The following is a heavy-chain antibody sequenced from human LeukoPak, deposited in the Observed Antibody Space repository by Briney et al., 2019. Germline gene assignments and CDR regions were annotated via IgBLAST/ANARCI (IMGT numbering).Heavy chain of an antibody. D-gene: IGHD4-17*01. CDR1: GGSISTYY. CDR2: INYSGST. Sequence: SETLPLTCTVPGGSISTYYWNWIRQPPGKGLEWIGYINYSGSTSYNPSLKSRVTTSLDTSKNQFSLKLSSVTAADTAVYYCARSPPLYGDYAQYYFDYWGQGTLVTVSS. CDR3: ARSPPLYGDYAQYYFDY. J-gene: IGHJ4*02. V-gene: IGHV4-59*08.